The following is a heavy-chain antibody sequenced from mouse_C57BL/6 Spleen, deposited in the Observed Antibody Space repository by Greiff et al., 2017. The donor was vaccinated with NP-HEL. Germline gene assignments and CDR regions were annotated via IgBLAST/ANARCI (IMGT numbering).Heavy chain of an antibody. J-gene: IGHJ4*01. D-gene: IGHD2-12*01. V-gene: IGHV1-5*01. CDR3: TRKGLRQAYAMDY. CDR2: INPGNSDT. Sequence: VQLQQSGTVLARPGASVKMSCKTSGYTFTSYWMHWVKQRPGQGLEWIGAINPGNSDTSYNQKFKGKAKLTAVTSASTAYMELSGLTNEDSAVYYCTRKGLRQAYAMDYWGQGTSVTVSS. CDR1: GYTFTSYW.